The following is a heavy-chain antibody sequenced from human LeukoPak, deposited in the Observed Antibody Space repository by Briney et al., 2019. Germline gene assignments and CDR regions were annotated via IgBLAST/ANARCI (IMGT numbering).Heavy chain of an antibody. V-gene: IGHV1-18*01. Sequence: GASVKVSCTASGYTFTRDGISWGRETPGQGLGWRVCITAYNGTTTYAQKLRGRVTMPTARSTSTAHMELRRLRSHATPGYYGARGGRRGIGWCTEYYLDYLGQGTMVTV. CDR1: GYTFTRDG. J-gene: IGHJ4*02. CDR3: ARGGRRGIGWCTEYYLDY. CDR2: ITAYNGTT. D-gene: IGHD4/OR15-4a*01.